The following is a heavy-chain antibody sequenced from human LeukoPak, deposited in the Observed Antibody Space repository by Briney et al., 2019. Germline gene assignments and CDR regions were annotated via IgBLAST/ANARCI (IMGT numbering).Heavy chain of an antibody. Sequence: GGSLRLSCAASGFTFSSYATSWVRQAPGKGLEWVSAISGSGGTTYYADSVKGRFTISRDNSKNTLYLQMNSLRAEDTAVYYCAKRLSYSSSWYYFDYWGQGTLVTVSS. CDR2: ISGSGGTT. V-gene: IGHV3-23*01. CDR3: AKRLSYSSSWYYFDY. D-gene: IGHD6-13*01. J-gene: IGHJ4*02. CDR1: GFTFSSYA.